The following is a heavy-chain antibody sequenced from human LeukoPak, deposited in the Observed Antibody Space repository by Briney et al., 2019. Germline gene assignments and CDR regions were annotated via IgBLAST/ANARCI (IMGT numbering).Heavy chain of an antibody. Sequence: ASVKVSCKASGYTFTSYDINWVRQATGQGLERMGWMNPNSGSTGYAQKFQGRVTMTRNTSISTAYMELSSLRSEDTAVYYCARGHNGGYGSGSYIMYYFDYWGQGTLVTVSS. CDR2: MNPNSGST. J-gene: IGHJ4*02. CDR3: ARGHNGGYGSGSYIMYYFDY. D-gene: IGHD3-10*01. CDR1: GYTFTSYD. V-gene: IGHV1-8*01.